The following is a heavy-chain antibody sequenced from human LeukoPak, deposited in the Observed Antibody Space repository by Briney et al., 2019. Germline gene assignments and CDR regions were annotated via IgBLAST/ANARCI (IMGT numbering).Heavy chain of an antibody. CDR2: IYYSGST. CDR1: GGSISSYY. V-gene: IGHV4-59*08. CDR3: ARTMVRGAPRYYFDY. D-gene: IGHD3-10*01. J-gene: IGHJ4*02. Sequence: SETLSLTCTVSGGSISSYYWSWIRQPPGKGLEWIGYIYYSGSTNCNPSLKSRVTISVDTSKNQFSLKLSSVTAADTAVYYCARTMVRGAPRYYFDYWGQGTLVTVSS.